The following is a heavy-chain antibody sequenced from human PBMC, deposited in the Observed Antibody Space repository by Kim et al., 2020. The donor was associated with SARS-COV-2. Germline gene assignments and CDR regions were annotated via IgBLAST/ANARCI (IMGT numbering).Heavy chain of an antibody. CDR1: GYTFTSYY. Sequence: ASVKVSCKASGYTFTSYYMHWVRQAPGQGLEWMGIINPSGGSTSYAQKFQGRVTMTRDTSTSTVYMELSSLRSEDTAVYYCAREGDTAMVTPFFDYWGQGTLVTVSS. CDR3: AREGDTAMVTPFFDY. J-gene: IGHJ4*02. D-gene: IGHD5-18*01. V-gene: IGHV1-46*01. CDR2: INPSGGST.